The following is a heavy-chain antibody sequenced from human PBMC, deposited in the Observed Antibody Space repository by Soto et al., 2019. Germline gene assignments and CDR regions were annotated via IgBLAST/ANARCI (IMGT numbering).Heavy chain of an antibody. CDR1: GFTFSSYG. CDR2: IWHDGSNK. Sequence: GGSLRLSCAASGFTFSSYGMHWVRQAPGKGLEWVALIWHDGSNKYYAESVEGRFTISRDNSKNTLYLQMNSLRAEDTAVYFCARESGAYCGGGCYSDYWGQGTLVTVSS. J-gene: IGHJ4*02. CDR3: ARESGAYCGGGCYSDY. V-gene: IGHV3-33*08. D-gene: IGHD2-21*02.